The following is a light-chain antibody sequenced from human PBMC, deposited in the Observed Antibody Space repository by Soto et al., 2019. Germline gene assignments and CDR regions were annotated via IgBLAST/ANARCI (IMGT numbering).Light chain of an antibody. Sequence: VVLTQSPGTLSLSPGERATLSCWASQSISGSFLAWYQQRPGQTPRLLIYGATSRATGIPDRFSGSGSGTDYFLTISRLEREDGAVYYCQQGYTFGQGTKLEIK. CDR2: GAT. J-gene: IGKJ2*01. CDR1: QSISGSF. CDR3: QQGYT. V-gene: IGKV3-20*01.